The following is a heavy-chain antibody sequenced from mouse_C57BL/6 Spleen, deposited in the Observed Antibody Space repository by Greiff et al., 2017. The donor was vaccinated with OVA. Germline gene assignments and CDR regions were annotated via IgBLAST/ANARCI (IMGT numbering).Heavy chain of an antibody. Sequence: VQLQQSGPGLVKPSQSLSLTCSVTGYSITSGYYWNWIRQFPGNKLEWMGYISYDGSNNYNPSLKNRISITRDTSKNQFFLKLNSVTTEDTATYYCARDRLLRYFDVWGTGTTVTVSS. CDR2: ISYDGSN. J-gene: IGHJ1*03. V-gene: IGHV3-6*01. D-gene: IGHD1-1*01. CDR1: GYSITSGYY. CDR3: ARDRLLRYFDV.